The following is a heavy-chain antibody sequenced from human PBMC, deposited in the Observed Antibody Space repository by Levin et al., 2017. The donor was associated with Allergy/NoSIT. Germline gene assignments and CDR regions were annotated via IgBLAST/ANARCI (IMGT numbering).Heavy chain of an antibody. J-gene: IGHJ6*02. CDR1: GGSFSGYY. Sequence: SQTLSLTCAVYGGSFSGYYWSWIRQPPGKGLEWIGEINHSGSTNYNPSLKSRVTISVDTSKNQFSLKLSSVTAADTAVYYCARGRLTMVRGVIRRPYGMDVWGQGTTVTVSS. CDR3: ARGRLTMVRGVIRRPYGMDV. D-gene: IGHD3-10*01. V-gene: IGHV4-34*01. CDR2: INHSGST.